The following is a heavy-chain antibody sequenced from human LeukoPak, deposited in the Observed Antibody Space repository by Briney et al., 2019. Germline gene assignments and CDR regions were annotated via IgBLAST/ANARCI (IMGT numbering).Heavy chain of an antibody. CDR1: GFTFSTYG. V-gene: IGHV3-33*01. CDR3: ARGAATNLWPSDY. D-gene: IGHD3-10*01. Sequence: GGSLRLSCAASGFTFSTYGMHWVRQAPGKGLEWVAVIWYDASNKYYADSVKGRFTISRDNAKNSLYLQMNSLRAEDTAIYYCARGAATNLWPSDYWGQGTLVTVSS. J-gene: IGHJ4*02. CDR2: IWYDASNK.